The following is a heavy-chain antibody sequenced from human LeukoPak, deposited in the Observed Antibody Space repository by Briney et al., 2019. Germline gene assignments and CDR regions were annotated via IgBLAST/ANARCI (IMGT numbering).Heavy chain of an antibody. CDR1: GFSFTKYA. J-gene: IGHJ4*02. CDR3: AKGAYDFLEIAYFDY. V-gene: IGHV3-23*01. CDR2: VIGSSGAT. D-gene: IGHD3-3*01. Sequence: PGGSLRLSCAASGFSFTKYAMNWVRQAPGKGLERVAVVIGSSGATDYADSVKGRFTISRDNSKNTLFLQMNSLRAEDTAIYYCAKGAYDFLEIAYFDYWGQGALVTVSS.